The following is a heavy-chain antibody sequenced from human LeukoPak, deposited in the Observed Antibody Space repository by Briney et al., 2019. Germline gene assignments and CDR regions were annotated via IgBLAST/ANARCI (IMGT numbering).Heavy chain of an antibody. V-gene: IGHV4-34*01. CDR3: ARTVDTAMKGKRNWFDP. D-gene: IGHD5-18*01. J-gene: IGHJ5*02. CDR1: GGSFSGYY. Sequence: PSETLSLTCAVYGGSFSGYYWSWIRQPPGKGLEWIGEINHSGSTNYNPSLKSRVTISVDTSKNQFSLKLSSVTAADTAVYYCARTVDTAMKGKRNWFDPWGQGTLVTVSS. CDR2: INHSGST.